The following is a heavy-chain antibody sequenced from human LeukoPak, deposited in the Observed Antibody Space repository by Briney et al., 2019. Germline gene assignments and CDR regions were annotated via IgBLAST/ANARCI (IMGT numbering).Heavy chain of an antibody. V-gene: IGHV4-39*01. CDR3: ATRPGYYDSSGYVFNY. CDR1: GGSISSSSYY. Sequence: PETLSLTCTVSGGSISSSSYYWGWIRQPPGKGLEWIGSIYYSGSTYYNPSLKSRVTISVDTSKNQFSLKLSSVTAADTAVYYCATRPGYYDSSGYVFNYWGQGTLVTVSS. D-gene: IGHD3-22*01. J-gene: IGHJ4*02. CDR2: IYYSGST.